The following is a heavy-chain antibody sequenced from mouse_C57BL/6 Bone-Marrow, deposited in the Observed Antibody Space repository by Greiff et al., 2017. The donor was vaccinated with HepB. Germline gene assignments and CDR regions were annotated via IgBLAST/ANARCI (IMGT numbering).Heavy chain of an antibody. CDR2: IHPNSGST. V-gene: IGHV1-64*01. Sequence: QVQLQQPGAELVKPGASVKLSCKASGYTFTSYWMHWVKQRPGQGLEWIGMIHPNSGSTNYNEKFKSKATLTVDKSSSTAYMQLSSLTSEDSAVYYCARSGGYYAMDYWDQGTSVTVSS. J-gene: IGHJ4*01. D-gene: IGHD3-1*01. CDR1: GYTFTSYW. CDR3: ARSGGYYAMDY.